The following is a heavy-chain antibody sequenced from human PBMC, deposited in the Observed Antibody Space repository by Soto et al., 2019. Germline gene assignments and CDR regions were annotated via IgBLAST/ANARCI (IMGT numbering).Heavy chain of an antibody. V-gene: IGHV1-18*04. D-gene: IGHD1-20*01. CDR3: ARERYENRGRPVY. CDR2: ISPHNGNT. CDR1: GYTFTNHG. J-gene: IGHJ4*02. Sequence: ASVKVSCKASGYTFTNHGLSWVRQAPGQGPEWMGWISPHNGNTNYAQRFQGRVTMTTDTSTTRAHMELRSLRSDDTAVYFCARERYENRGRPVYWGQGTLVTVSS.